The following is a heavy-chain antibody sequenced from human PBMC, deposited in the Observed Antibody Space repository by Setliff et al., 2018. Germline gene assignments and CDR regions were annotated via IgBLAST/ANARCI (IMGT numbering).Heavy chain of an antibody. CDR3: VRDWASGDDH. CDR2: IKQDGSEK. CDR1: GFTFSKYD. J-gene: IGHJ4*02. V-gene: IGHV3-7*01. D-gene: IGHD3-10*01. Sequence: GGSLRLSCAASGFTFSKYDMHWVRQVIGKGLEWVANIKQDGSEKYYVDSVKGRFTISRDNAKNSLYLQMNSLRAEDTAVYYCVRDWASGDDHWGRGTLVTVSS.